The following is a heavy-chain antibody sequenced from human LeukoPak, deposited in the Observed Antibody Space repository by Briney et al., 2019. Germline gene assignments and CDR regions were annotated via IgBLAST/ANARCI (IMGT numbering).Heavy chain of an antibody. J-gene: IGHJ4*02. V-gene: IGHV3-11*06. D-gene: IGHD3-9*01. CDR2: ISSSSSYT. CDR3: ARSGYAILTGYYNY. CDR1: GFTFSDYY. Sequence: GGSLRLSCAASGFTFSDYYMSWIRQAPGKGLEWVSYISSSSSYTNYADSVKGRFTISRDNAKNSLYLQMNSLRAEDTAVYYCARSGYAILTGYYNYWGQGTLVTVSS.